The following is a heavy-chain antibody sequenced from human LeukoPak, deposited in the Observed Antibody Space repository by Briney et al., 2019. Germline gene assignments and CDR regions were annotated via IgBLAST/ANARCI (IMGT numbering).Heavy chain of an antibody. V-gene: IGHV7-4-1*02. D-gene: IGHD3-10*01. Sequence: ASVKVSCKASGYTFTSYAMNWVRQAPGQGLEWMGWINTNTGNPTYAQGFTGRFVFSLDTSVSTAYLQISSLKAEDTAVYYCATDYYGSGSYSPQRYYFDYWGQGTLVTVSS. J-gene: IGHJ4*02. CDR1: GYTFTSYA. CDR2: INTNTGNP. CDR3: ATDYYGSGSYSPQRYYFDY.